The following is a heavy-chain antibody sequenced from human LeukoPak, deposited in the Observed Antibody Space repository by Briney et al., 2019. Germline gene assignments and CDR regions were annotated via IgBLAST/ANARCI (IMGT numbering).Heavy chain of an antibody. Sequence: SETLSLTCAVHGGSFSAYYWSWIRQSPGKGLEWIGEINHSGSTNYNPSLKSRVSISVDTSKNQFSLKVNSVTAADTAIYYCARESGGFKDYFDYWGQGTLVTVSS. CDR1: GGSFSAYY. V-gene: IGHV4-34*01. D-gene: IGHD5-24*01. CDR3: ARESGGFKDYFDY. J-gene: IGHJ4*02. CDR2: INHSGST.